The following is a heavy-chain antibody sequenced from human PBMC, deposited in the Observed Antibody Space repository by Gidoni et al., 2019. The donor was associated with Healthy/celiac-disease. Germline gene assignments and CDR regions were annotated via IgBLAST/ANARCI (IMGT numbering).Heavy chain of an antibody. CDR1: GGSFSGYC. D-gene: IGHD5-18*01. CDR2: INHSGST. J-gene: IGHJ4*02. V-gene: IGHV4-34*01. CDR3: ARGAVDTAMVRMFDY. Sequence: QVQLQQWGAGLSKPAETMSRTCAVYGGSFSGYCWSGIRQPPGKGLAWIGEINHSGSTNYNPSLKSRVTISVDTSKNQFSLKLSSVTAADTAVYYCARGAVDTAMVRMFDYWGQGTLVTVSS.